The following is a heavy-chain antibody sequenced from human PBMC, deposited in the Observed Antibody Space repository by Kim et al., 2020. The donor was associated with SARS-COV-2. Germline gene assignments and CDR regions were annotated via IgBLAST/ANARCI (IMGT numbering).Heavy chain of an antibody. CDR1: GFTFSSYE. V-gene: IGHV3-48*03. D-gene: IGHD2-21*01. CDR3: ARDKGMAIFTSDAFDI. J-gene: IGHJ3*02. Sequence: GGSLRLSCAASGFTFSSYEMNWVRQAPGKGLEWVSYISISGSTIYYADSVKGRFTISRDNAKNSLYLQMNSLRAEDTAVYYCARDKGMAIFTSDAFDIWGRGTMVTVSS. CDR2: ISISGSTI.